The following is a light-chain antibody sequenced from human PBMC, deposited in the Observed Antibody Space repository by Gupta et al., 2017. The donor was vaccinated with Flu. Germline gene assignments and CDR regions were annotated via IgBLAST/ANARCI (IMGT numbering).Light chain of an antibody. CDR3: QQDGSSRYT. J-gene: IGKJ2*01. CDR2: GAT. V-gene: IGKV3-20*01. Sequence: EFVLTQSPGTLSLSPGERATLSCRASQSVSSSYLAWYQQKPGQAPRLLIYGATSRATGIPDRFSGSGSGTDFTLTISRLEPEDFAVYYCQQDGSSRYTFGQGTKVEIK. CDR1: QSVSSSY.